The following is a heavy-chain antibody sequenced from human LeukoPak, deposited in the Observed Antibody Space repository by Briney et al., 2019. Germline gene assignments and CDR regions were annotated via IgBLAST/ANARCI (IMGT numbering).Heavy chain of an antibody. CDR3: ARNNWNRNWFDP. J-gene: IGHJ5*02. Sequence: ASVKVPCKASGYTFTSYGISWVRQAPGQGLEWMGWISAYNGNTNYAQKLQGRVTMTTDTSTSTAYMELRSLRSDDTAVYYCARNNWNRNWFDPWGQGTLVTVSS. CDR2: ISAYNGNT. V-gene: IGHV1-18*01. CDR1: GYTFTSYG. D-gene: IGHD1/OR15-1a*01.